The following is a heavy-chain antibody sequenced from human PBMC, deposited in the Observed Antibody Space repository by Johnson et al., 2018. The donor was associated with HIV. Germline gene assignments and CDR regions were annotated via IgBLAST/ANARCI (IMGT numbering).Heavy chain of an antibody. CDR1: GFTFTTYA. D-gene: IGHD6-19*01. J-gene: IGHJ3*02. V-gene: IGHV3-30*04. CDR2: ISYDGSNK. CDR3: ARSGRIHNNGWEWGGAFDI. Sequence: QVLLVESGGGVVQPGRSLRLSCAASGFTFTTYAMHWVRQAPGKGLEWVAVISYDGSNKYYADSVKGRFTISRDNSKNTLYLQMNSLRAEDTAVYYCARSGRIHNNGWEWGGAFDIWGQGTMVTVSS.